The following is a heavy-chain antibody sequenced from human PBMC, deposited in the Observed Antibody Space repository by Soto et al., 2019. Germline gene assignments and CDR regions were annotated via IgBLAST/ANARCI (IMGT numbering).Heavy chain of an antibody. CDR2: ISEDGTNK. D-gene: IGHD3-22*01. CDR3: ARDHPDSIGNYAGLGSRAFNL. CDR1: GFIINSLD. V-gene: IGHV3-30-3*01. Sequence: VGSLRLSCAVSGFIINSLDMHWVRQAPGKGLEWVSFISEDGTNKYYSDSVRGRFTISRDNSKNTVYLHMNSLRVEDTAVYYCARDHPDSIGNYAGLGSRAFNLWGQGTMVTVSS. J-gene: IGHJ3*01.